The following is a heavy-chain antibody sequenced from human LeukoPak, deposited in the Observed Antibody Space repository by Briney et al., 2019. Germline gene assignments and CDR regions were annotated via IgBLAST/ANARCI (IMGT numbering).Heavy chain of an antibody. Sequence: PSETLSLTCTVSGGSIRSGDHYWGWIRRPPGKGLEWIGRIYYSGSTYYNPSLKSRVTISVDTSKNRFSLKLSSVTAADTAVYYCAREFDGEAFDIWGQGTMVTVSS. CDR1: GGSIRSGDHY. J-gene: IGHJ3*02. D-gene: IGHD3-10*01. CDR3: AREFDGEAFDI. V-gene: IGHV4-39*07. CDR2: IYYSGST.